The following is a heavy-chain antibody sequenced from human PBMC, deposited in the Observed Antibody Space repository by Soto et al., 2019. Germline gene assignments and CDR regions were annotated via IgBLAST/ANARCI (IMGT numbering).Heavy chain of an antibody. D-gene: IGHD3-10*01. CDR3: ARGGWNYYGSGTPLPPFDP. CDR1: GGSISSGDYY. V-gene: IGHV4-30-4*01. Sequence: QVQLQESGPGLVKPSQTLSLTCTVSGGSISSGDYYWSWIRQPPGKGLEWIGYIYYSGSTYYNPSLKSRVTISVDTSKNQFSLKLSSVTAADTAVYYCARGGWNYYGSGTPLPPFDPWGQGTLVTVSS. CDR2: IYYSGST. J-gene: IGHJ5*02.